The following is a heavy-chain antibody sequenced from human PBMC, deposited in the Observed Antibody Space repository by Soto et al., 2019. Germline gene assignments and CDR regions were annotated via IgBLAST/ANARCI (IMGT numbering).Heavy chain of an antibody. CDR3: ERGRYGDY. CDR1: GYIFTTYG. D-gene: IGHD1-1*01. V-gene: IGHV1-18*01. J-gene: IGHJ4*02. CDR2: ISAHNGNT. Sequence: QVHLVQSGAEVKKPGASVKVSCKGSGYIFTTYGITWVRQAPGQGLEWMGWISAHNGNTNYAQKLQGRVTVTRDTSTSTAYMELRTRRSDDTAVYYCERGRYGDYWGQGALVTVSS.